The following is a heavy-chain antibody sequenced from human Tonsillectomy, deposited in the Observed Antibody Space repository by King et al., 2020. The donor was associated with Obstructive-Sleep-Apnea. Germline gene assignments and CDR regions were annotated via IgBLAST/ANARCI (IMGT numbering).Heavy chain of an antibody. J-gene: IGHJ4*02. V-gene: IGHV3-30*02. Sequence: VQLVESGGGVVQPGGSLRISCEASGFIFSSYGMNWVRQAPGKGLEWVAFVRYDGNNKYYADSVKGRFTVSRDNSKNTLFLQMDSLRVEDTALYYCAKDAYSAYDGYSFDYWGQGTLVTVSS. CDR3: AKDAYSAYDGYSFDY. CDR2: VRYDGNNK. D-gene: IGHD5-12*01. CDR1: GFIFSSYG.